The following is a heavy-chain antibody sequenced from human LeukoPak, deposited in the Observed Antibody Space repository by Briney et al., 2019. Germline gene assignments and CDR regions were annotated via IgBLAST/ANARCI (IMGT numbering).Heavy chain of an antibody. J-gene: IGHJ4*02. Sequence: ETLSLTCAVYGGSFSGYYWSWIRQPPGKGLEWIGEINHSGSTNYNPSLKSRVTISVDTSKNQFSLKLSSVTAADAAVYYCARGRRGIVVVNSRTERPFDYWGQGTLVTVSS. V-gene: IGHV4-34*01. CDR1: GGSFSGYY. CDR3: ARGRRGIVVVNSRTERPFDY. D-gene: IGHD2-21*01. CDR2: INHSGST.